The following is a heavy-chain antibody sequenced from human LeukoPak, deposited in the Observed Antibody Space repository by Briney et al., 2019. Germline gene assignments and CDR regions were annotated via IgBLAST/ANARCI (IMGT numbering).Heavy chain of an antibody. CDR1: GFILSNYA. D-gene: IGHD1-14*01. V-gene: IGHV3-64D*06. CDR2: ISDNGGST. CDR3: ASSSVSDNPNAMDV. J-gene: IGHJ6*02. Sequence: GGSLRLSCSASGFILSNYAMHWVRQAPGKGLEYVSAISDNGGSTFYADSVKGRFTISRDNSKNTLYLQMSSLRAEDTAVYYCASSSVSDNPNAMDVWGQGTTVTVSS.